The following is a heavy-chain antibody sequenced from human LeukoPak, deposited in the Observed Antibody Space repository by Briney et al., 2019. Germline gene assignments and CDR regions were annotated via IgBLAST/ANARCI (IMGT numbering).Heavy chain of an antibody. D-gene: IGHD3-10*01. V-gene: IGHV6-1*01. CDR1: GDNVSSNSAA. CDR3: ARDRGYFDY. Sequence: SQTLSLTCAISGDNVSSNSAAWSWIRQSPSRGLEWLGRAYYRSKWYNDYAVSVKSRITINPDTSKNQFSLQLNSVTPEDTAVYHCARDRGYFDYWGQGTLVTVSS. CDR2: AYYRSKWYN. J-gene: IGHJ4*02.